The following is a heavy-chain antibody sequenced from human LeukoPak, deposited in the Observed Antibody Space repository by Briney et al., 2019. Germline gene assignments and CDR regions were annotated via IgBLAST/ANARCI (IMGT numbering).Heavy chain of an antibody. Sequence: ASVKVSXKASGYSFTGYYIHWVRQAPGQGLEWMGWINPNSGGTNYAQKFQGRVAMTRDTSISTAYMDLSRLRSDETAVYYCVREYSSSLVDYWGQGTLVTVSS. CDR1: GYSFTGYY. D-gene: IGHD6-6*01. CDR3: VREYSSSLVDY. CDR2: INPNSGGT. V-gene: IGHV1-2*02. J-gene: IGHJ4*02.